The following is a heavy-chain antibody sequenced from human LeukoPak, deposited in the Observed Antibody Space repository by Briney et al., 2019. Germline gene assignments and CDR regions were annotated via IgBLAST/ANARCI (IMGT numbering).Heavy chain of an antibody. CDR3: AREYGGYNYAGYYYYYMDV. Sequence: SETLSLTCTVSGYSISSGYYWGWIRQPPGKGLEWIGSIYHSGRTFYNPSLKSRVTISVDTSKNQFSLKLTSVTAADTAVYYCAREYGGYNYAGYYYYYMDVWGKGTTVTVSS. D-gene: IGHD5-24*01. CDR2: IYHSGRT. CDR1: GYSISSGYY. V-gene: IGHV4-38-2*02. J-gene: IGHJ6*03.